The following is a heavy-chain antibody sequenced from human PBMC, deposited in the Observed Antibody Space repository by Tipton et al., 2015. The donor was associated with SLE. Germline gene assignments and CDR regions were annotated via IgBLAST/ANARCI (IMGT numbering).Heavy chain of an antibody. D-gene: IGHD4-11*01. CDR1: GGSISSYY. CDR2: IYYSGST. Sequence: TLSLTCTVSGGSISSYYWSWIRQPPGKGLEWIGYIYYSGSTNYNPSLKSRVTISVDTSKNQFSLKLSSVTAADTAVYYCARWAGPTVSFDYWGQGTRVTVSS. V-gene: IGHV4-59*01. J-gene: IGHJ4*02. CDR3: ARWAGPTVSFDY.